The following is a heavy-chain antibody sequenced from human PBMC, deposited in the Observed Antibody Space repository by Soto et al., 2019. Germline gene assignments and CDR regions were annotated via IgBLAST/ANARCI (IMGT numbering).Heavy chain of an antibody. V-gene: IGHV1-18*01. CDR1: GYTFINYG. J-gene: IGHJ6*03. CDR3: ARDSSSWYGYYMDV. CDR2: ISSDNGKT. Sequence: GASVKVSCKASGYTFINYGISWVRHAPGQGPEWMGWISSDNGKTNYTQKLQGRVTMTTDTSTTTAYMELERLSFDDTAVYYCARDSSSWYGYYMDVWGKGTTVTVSS. D-gene: IGHD6-13*01.